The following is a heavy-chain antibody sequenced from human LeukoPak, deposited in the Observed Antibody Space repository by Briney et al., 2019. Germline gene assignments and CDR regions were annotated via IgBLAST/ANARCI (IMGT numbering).Heavy chain of an antibody. V-gene: IGHV4-38-2*01. CDR2: IYHSGST. J-gene: IGHJ4*02. CDR3: ARGPLTTGDFDY. Sequence: GSLRLSCAASGFTFSNHGMSWIRQPPGKGLEWIGSIYHSGSTYYNPSLKSRVTISVDTSKNQFSLKLSSVTAADTAVYYCARGPLTTGDFDYWGQGTLVTVSS. D-gene: IGHD4-11*01. CDR1: GFTFSNHGM.